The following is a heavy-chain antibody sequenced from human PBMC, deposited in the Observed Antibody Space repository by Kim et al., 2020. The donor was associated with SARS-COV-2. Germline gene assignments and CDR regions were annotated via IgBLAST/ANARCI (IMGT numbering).Heavy chain of an antibody. D-gene: IGHD2-8*01. CDR2: INGDGSST. J-gene: IGHJ4*02. CDR1: GFTFSSFW. Sequence: GGSLRLSCAASGFTFSSFWMHWVRQVPGKGLVWVSGINGDGSSTNYADSVKGRFTISRDNSKNTLYLQMNSLRADDTAIYYCAKRGCTTASYHFYYFDYWGQGSLVTVSS. CDR3: AKRGCTTASYHFYYFDY. V-gene: IGHV3-74*01.